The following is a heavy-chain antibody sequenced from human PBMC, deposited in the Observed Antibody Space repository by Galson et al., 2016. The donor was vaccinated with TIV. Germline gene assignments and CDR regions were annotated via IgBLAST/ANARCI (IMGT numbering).Heavy chain of an antibody. CDR3: DRKAGYYYYAMDV. CDR2: IYYSGRT. V-gene: IGHV4-30-4*01. CDR1: GAPIRDGDSF. Sequence: TLSLTCTVSGAPIRDGDSFWSWIRQSPGKGLEWIGYIYYSGRTFYNPSLKSRITISVDTSKNQFSVMPTSVTPADPAVYYGDRKAGYYYYAMDVWGQGTTVTVSS. J-gene: IGHJ6*02.